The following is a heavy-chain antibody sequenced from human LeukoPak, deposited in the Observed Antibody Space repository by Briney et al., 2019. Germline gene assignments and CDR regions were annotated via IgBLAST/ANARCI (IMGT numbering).Heavy chain of an antibody. D-gene: IGHD3-22*01. Sequence: SETLSLTCAVYGGSFSGYYWSWIRQPPGKGLEWIGEINHSGSTNYNPSLKSRVTISVDTSKNQFSLKLSSVTAADTAVYYCARVSPRITMIVVVRRGYYFDYWGQGTLVTVSS. CDR2: INHSGST. V-gene: IGHV4-34*01. J-gene: IGHJ4*02. CDR3: ARVSPRITMIVVVRRGYYFDY. CDR1: GGSFSGYY.